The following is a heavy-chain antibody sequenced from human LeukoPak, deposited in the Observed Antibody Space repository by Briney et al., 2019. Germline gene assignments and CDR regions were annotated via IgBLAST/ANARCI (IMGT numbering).Heavy chain of an antibody. Sequence: ASVKVSCKASGYTFTSYYMHWVRQAPGQGLEWMGIINPSGGSTSYAQKFQGRVAMTKDTSTSTVYMELSSLRSEDTAVYYCASPSRYSSSWYTFDYWGQGTLVTVSS. CDR2: INPSGGST. D-gene: IGHD6-13*01. V-gene: IGHV1-46*01. J-gene: IGHJ4*02. CDR3: ASPSRYSSSWYTFDY. CDR1: GYTFTSYY.